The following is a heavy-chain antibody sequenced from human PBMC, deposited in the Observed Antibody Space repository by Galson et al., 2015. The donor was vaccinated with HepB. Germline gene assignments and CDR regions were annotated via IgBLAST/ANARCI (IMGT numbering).Heavy chain of an antibody. CDR2: IIPIFGTA. Sequence: SVKVSCKASGGTFSSYAISWVRQAPGQGLEWMGGIIPIFGTANYAQKFQGRVTITADESTSTTYMELSSQRSEDTAVSYCARSLRTIFGVVIKNYYYYYMDVWGKGTTVAVSS. CDR3: ARSLRTIFGVVIKNYYYYYMDV. D-gene: IGHD3-3*01. CDR1: GGTFSSYA. J-gene: IGHJ6*03. V-gene: IGHV1-69*13.